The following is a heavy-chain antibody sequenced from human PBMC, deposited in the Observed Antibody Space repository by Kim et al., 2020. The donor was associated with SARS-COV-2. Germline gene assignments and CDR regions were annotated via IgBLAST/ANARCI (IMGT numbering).Heavy chain of an antibody. CDR1: GFTFNNYW. Sequence: GGSLRLSCAASGFTFNNYWMSWFRRAPGKGLEWVASINQGGSDKYYVDSVKGRFTISRDNAKNSVYLQMNSLRAEDTAAYYCAKGSGHYSFDYWGQGNLV. J-gene: IGHJ4*02. V-gene: IGHV3-7*01. CDR3: AKGSGHYSFDY. CDR2: INQGGSDK. D-gene: IGHD3-22*01.